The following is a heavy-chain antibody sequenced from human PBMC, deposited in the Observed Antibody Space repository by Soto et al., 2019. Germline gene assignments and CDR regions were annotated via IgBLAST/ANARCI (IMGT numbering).Heavy chain of an antibody. J-gene: IGHJ3*02. CDR1: GYKFTNFC. CDR3: ARQNGAFDI. D-gene: IGHD2-8*01. Sequence: GESLKISCKGSGYKFTNFCIGLVRQMPGKGLEWMGIIYPGDSDLKYSPSFQGQVTISADKSISTAYLQWRSLKASDTAMYYCARQNGAFDIWGPGTMVTVSS. CDR2: IYPGDSDL. V-gene: IGHV5-51*01.